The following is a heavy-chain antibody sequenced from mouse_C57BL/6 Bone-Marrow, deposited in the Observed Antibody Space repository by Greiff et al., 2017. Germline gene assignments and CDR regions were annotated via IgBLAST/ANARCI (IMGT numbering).Heavy chain of an antibody. V-gene: IGHV1-64*01. D-gene: IGHD2-3*01. CDR1: GYTFTSYW. J-gene: IGHJ4*01. Sequence: VQLQQPGAELVKPGASVKLSCKASGYTFTSYWMHWVKQRPGQGLEWIGMIHPNSGSTNYNEKFKSKATLPVDKSSSTAYMQLSSLTSEDSAVYYCASEWLLANAMDYWGQGTSVTVSS. CDR3: ASEWLLANAMDY. CDR2: IHPNSGST.